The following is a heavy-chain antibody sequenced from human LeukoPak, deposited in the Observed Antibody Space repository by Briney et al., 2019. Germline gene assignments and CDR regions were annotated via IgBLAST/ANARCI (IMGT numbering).Heavy chain of an antibody. CDR3: AREGVHAYFDY. J-gene: IGHJ4*02. CDR2: IYYSGST. CDR1: GGSISNYC. Sequence: PSETLSLTCTVSGGSISNYCWSWIRQPPGKGLEWIGYIYYSGSTNYNPSLKSRVTISVDTSKNQFSLKLSSVTAADTAVYYCAREGVHAYFDYWGQGTLVTVSS. D-gene: IGHD3-10*01. V-gene: IGHV4-59*01.